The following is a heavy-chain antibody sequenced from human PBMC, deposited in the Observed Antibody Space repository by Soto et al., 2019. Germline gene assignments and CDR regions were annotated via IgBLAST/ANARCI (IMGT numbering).Heavy chain of an antibody. V-gene: IGHV1-46*01. CDR1: GYTFTSYY. D-gene: IGHD6-6*01. CDR3: AGATGALVKSNHFDY. Sequence: QVQLVQSGAEVKKPGASVKVSCKASGYTFTSYYMHWVRQAPGQGVEWMGIINPTVGSTFYAQQFQGRVTMTRDTSTSTVYMELSSLGSEDTAVYYCAGATGALVKSNHFDYWGRGTLVSASS. J-gene: IGHJ4*02. CDR2: INPTVGST.